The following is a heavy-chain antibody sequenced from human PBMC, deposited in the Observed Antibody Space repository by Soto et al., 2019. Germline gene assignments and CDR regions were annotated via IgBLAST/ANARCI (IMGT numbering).Heavy chain of an antibody. CDR2: ISGSGGST. CDR1: GFTFSSYA. Sequence: EVPLLESGGGLVQPGGSLRLSCAASGFTFSSYAMSWVRQAPGKGLEWVSAISGSGGSTYYADSVKGRFTISRDNSKNTLYLQINSLRAEDTAVYYCAKVVVQLWDGMDVWGQGTTVTVSS. J-gene: IGHJ6*02. V-gene: IGHV3-23*01. CDR3: AKVVVQLWDGMDV. D-gene: IGHD5-18*01.